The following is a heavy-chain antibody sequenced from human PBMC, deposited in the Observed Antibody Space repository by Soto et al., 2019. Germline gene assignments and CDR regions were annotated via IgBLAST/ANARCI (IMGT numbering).Heavy chain of an antibody. J-gene: IGHJ6*03. CDR3: ARDMGGYDSGPYYYYYYMDV. Sequence: ASVKVSCKASGYTFTSYYMHWVRQAPGQGLEWMGIINPSGGSTSYADSVKGRFTISRDNAKNSLYLQMNSLRAEDTAVYYCARDMGGYDSGPYYYYYYMDVWGKGTTVTVSS. V-gene: IGHV1-46*04. CDR2: INPSGGST. D-gene: IGHD5-12*01. CDR1: GYTFTSYY.